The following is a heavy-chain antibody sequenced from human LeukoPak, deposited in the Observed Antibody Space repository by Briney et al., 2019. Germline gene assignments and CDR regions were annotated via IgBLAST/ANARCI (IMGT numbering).Heavy chain of an antibody. D-gene: IGHD3-22*01. CDR1: GFTFSSYW. V-gene: IGHV3-74*01. Sequence: GGSLRLSCAASGFTFSSYWMHWVRQAPGKGLLWVSRINTDGGTTTYADSVKGRFTISRDNAKNTLYLQMNSLRAEDTAVYYCARHDSRGYWGQGTLVTVSS. J-gene: IGHJ4*02. CDR2: INTDGGTT. CDR3: ARHDSRGY.